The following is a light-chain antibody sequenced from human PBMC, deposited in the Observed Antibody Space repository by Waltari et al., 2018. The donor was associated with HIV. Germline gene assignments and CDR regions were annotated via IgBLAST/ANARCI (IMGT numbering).Light chain of an antibody. V-gene: IGKV4-1*01. Sequence: DIVMTQSPDSLAVSLGERATINCKSSQSVLYSSNNKNYLAWYQQKPGQPPKLLIYWASTRESGVPDRFSGSGSGTDFTLTISLQAEDVAVYYCQQYYSTPYTFGQGTKLEIK. CDR2: WAS. CDR3: QQYYSTPYT. J-gene: IGKJ2*01. CDR1: QSVLYSSNNKNY.